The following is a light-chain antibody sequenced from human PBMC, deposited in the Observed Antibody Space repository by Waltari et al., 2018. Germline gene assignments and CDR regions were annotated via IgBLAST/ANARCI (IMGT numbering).Light chain of an antibody. CDR1: PSISSW. Sequence: DIQMTQSPSTLSASIGDRVTITCRASPSISSWLDWHQQKPGKAPTLLDYTTSSLQSGVPSRCSGSGSGTEFTLTIRSLQADDLESYFYQQYTDYFWTFGQGTKVEVK. V-gene: IGKV1-5*03. CDR3: QQYTDYFWT. CDR2: TTS. J-gene: IGKJ1*01.